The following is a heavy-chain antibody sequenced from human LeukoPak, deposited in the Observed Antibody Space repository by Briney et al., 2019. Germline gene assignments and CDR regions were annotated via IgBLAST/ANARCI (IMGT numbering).Heavy chain of an antibody. D-gene: IGHD5-18*01. V-gene: IGHV5-51*01. CDR1: GYSFTSYW. CDR2: IYPGDSRT. CDR3: ACREFYSPWPGP. J-gene: IGHJ5*02. Sequence: GESLKISCKGSGYSFTSYWIGWVRQTPGKGLEWMGVIYPGDSRTRYNPSFEGQVTISADKSINTAYLQWSSLKASDTAMYYCACREFYSPWPGPWGQGTLVTVSS.